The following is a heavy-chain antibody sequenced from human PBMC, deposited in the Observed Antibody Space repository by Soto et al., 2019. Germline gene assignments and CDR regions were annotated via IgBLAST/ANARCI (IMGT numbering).Heavy chain of an antibody. J-gene: IGHJ4*02. D-gene: IGHD3-22*01. CDR3: AREYYCDSSGYSRFDY. V-gene: IGHV1-18*01. CDR1: GYTFTSYG. CDR2: ISAYNGNT. Sequence: SVKVSFKASGYTFTSYGISCVRQAPGQGLEWMGWISAYNGNTNYAQKLQGRVTMTTDTSTSTAYMELRSLRSDDTAVYYCAREYYCDSSGYSRFDYWGQGTLVTVSS.